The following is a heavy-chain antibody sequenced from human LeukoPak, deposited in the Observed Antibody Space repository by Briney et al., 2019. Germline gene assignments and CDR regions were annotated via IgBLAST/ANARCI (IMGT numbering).Heavy chain of an antibody. J-gene: IGHJ4*02. CDR1: GYTFTGYY. Sequence: ASVKVSCKASGYTFTGYYMHWVRQAPGQGLELMGWINPNSGGTNYAQKFQGWVTMTRDTSISTAYMELSRLRSDDTAVYYCARDTGWLRLEYYFDYWGQGTLVTVSS. CDR3: ARDTGWLRLEYYFDY. D-gene: IGHD5-12*01. CDR2: INPNSGGT. V-gene: IGHV1-2*04.